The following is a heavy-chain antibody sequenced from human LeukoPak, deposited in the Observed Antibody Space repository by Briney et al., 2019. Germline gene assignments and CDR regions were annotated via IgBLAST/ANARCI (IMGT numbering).Heavy chain of an antibody. J-gene: IGHJ4*02. CDR3: ARHFRGWRLFDY. CDR1: GGSISSYY. D-gene: IGHD6-19*01. V-gene: IGHV4-59*08. Sequence: PSETLSLTCTVSGGSISSYYWSWIRQPPGKGLEWIGYIYYSGSTNYNPSLKSRVTISVDTSKNQFSLKLSSVTAADTAVYYCARHFRGWRLFDYWGQGTLVTVSS. CDR2: IYYSGST.